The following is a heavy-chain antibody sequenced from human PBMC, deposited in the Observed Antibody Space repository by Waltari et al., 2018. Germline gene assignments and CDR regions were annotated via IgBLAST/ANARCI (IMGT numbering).Heavy chain of an antibody. Sequence: QVQLVQSGAEVKKPGSSVKVSCKASGGTFSSYTISWVRQAPGQGLEWMGMIIPILGIANYAQKFQARVTITADKSTSTAYIELSSLRAEDTAVYYCARDLYTGPGGYWGQGTLVTVSS. V-gene: IGHV1-69*08. D-gene: IGHD2-8*02. CDR2: IIPILGIA. CDR1: GGTFSSYT. J-gene: IGHJ4*02. CDR3: ARDLYTGPGGY.